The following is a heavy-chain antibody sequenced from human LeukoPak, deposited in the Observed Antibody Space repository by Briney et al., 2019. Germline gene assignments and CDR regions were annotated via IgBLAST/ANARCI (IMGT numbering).Heavy chain of an antibody. CDR2: INPSGGST. J-gene: IGHJ4*02. CDR3: ARTYGGNQYFDY. D-gene: IGHD4-23*01. CDR1: GNSITSYY. Sequence: ASVKVSCKASGNSITSYYMHWVRQAPGQGLEWMGIINPSGGSTSAAEKLQGRVTMNRDTSTSTVYMELSSVRSEDTAVYYCARTYGGNQYFDYWGQGTLVTVSS. V-gene: IGHV1-46*01.